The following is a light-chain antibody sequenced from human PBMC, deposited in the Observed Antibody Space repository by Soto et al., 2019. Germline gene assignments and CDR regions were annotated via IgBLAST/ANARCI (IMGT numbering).Light chain of an antibody. CDR2: WAS. CDR1: QSVSHSSHNKNY. Sequence: DIVMTQSPDSLSLSLGERATINCKSSQSVSHSSHNKNYLVWFQQKPGQPPKLLIYWASTRESGVPDRFSGSGYGTDFTLTISSLQAEDVAVYYCQQFVSFPPNFGGGTRVEIK. CDR3: QQFVSFPPN. V-gene: IGKV4-1*01. J-gene: IGKJ4*01.